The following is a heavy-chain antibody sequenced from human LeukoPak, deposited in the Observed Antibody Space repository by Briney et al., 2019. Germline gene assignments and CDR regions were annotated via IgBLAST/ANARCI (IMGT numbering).Heavy chain of an antibody. D-gene: IGHD4-17*01. Sequence: SETLSLTCTVSGGSISSYYWSWIRQPAGKGLEWIARIYISGSTNYNPSLKSRVAISVDTSKNQFSLKLSSVTAADTAVYYCAREREGPYGYLDYWGQGTLVTVSS. CDR3: AREREGPYGYLDY. V-gene: IGHV4-4*07. CDR2: IYISGST. J-gene: IGHJ4*02. CDR1: GGSISSYY.